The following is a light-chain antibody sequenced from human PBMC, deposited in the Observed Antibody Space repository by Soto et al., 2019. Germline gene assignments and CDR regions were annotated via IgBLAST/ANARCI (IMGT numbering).Light chain of an antibody. CDR3: QQYNDWPPLT. CDR1: QRVGIN. Sequence: DIVLTQSPGTLSLSPGERASLSCRASQRVGINLAWYQQKPGQAPRLLIYGASTRATGIPARFSGSGSGTEFTLTISSLQSEDFAVYYCQQYNDWPPLTFGPGTKVDIK. V-gene: IGKV3-15*01. CDR2: GAS. J-gene: IGKJ3*01.